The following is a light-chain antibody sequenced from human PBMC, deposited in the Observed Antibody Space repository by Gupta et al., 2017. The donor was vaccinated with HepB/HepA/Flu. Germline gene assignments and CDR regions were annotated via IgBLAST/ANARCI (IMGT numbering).Light chain of an antibody. J-gene: IGKJ1*01. CDR1: QSISNY. Sequence: EIQLTQSPATLSASAGERATISCRASQSISNYLAWYQQKPGQAPSLLIYEASNRATGIPASFSGSGSGTDFTLTISSLEAEDFAIYYCQQCSSYPRTFGQGTKVEIK. CDR3: QQCSSYPRT. CDR2: EAS. V-gene: IGKV3-11*01.